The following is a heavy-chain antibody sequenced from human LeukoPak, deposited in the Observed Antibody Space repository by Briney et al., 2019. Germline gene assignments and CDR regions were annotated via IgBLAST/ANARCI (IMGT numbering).Heavy chain of an antibody. D-gene: IGHD5-18*01. CDR3: ASETTRGYSYGSPTDGFDL. V-gene: IGHV3-21*01. J-gene: IGHJ3*01. CDR1: GFTFSDYS. Sequence: GGSLRLSCAASGFTFSDYSMNWVRQAPGRGLEWVSSITSSSSYIYYANSVKGRFTISRDNARKSLFLQMNSLRAEDTAVYYCASETTRGYSYGSPTDGFDLWGQGTMVTVSS. CDR2: ITSSSSYI.